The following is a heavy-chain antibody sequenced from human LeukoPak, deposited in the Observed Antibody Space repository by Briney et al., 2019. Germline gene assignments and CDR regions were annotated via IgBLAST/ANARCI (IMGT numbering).Heavy chain of an antibody. CDR3: ASEKKWQPYAFDI. CDR2: IKQDGSEK. D-gene: IGHD1-26*01. Sequence: GGSLRLTCAASGFTFSSYWMSWVRQAPGKGLEWVANIKQDGSEKYYVDSVKGRFTISRDNSKNTLYLQMESLRAEDTAVYYCASEKKWQPYAFDIWGQGTMVTVSS. J-gene: IGHJ3*02. V-gene: IGHV3-7*01. CDR1: GFTFSSYW.